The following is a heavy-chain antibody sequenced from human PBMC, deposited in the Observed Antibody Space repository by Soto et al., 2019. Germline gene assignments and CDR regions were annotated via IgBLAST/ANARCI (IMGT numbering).Heavy chain of an antibody. CDR1: GGSISSGGYY. J-gene: IGHJ5*02. CDR3: ARVQGNCSGGSCSPKHPRFDP. Sequence: QVQLQESGPGLVKPSQTLSLTCTVSGGSISSGGYYWSWIRQHPGKGLEWIGYIYYSGSTYYNPSLKSRVTISVDTSKNQFSLKLSSVTAADTAVYYCARVQGNCSGGSCSPKHPRFDPWGQGTLVTVSS. V-gene: IGHV4-31*03. CDR2: IYYSGST. D-gene: IGHD2-15*01.